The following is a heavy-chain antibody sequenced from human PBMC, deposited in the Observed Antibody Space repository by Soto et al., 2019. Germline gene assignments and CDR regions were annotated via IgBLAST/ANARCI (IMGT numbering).Heavy chain of an antibody. Sequence: GGSLRLSCAASGFTFSSYGMHWVRQAPGKGLEWVAVISYDGSNKYYADSVKGRFTISRDNSKNTLYLQMNSLRAEDTAVYYCATADPRPYYYGSGSPWEGMDVWGQGTTVTVSS. V-gene: IGHV3-30*03. J-gene: IGHJ6*02. D-gene: IGHD3-10*01. CDR2: ISYDGSNK. CDR3: ATADPRPYYYGSGSPWEGMDV. CDR1: GFTFSSYG.